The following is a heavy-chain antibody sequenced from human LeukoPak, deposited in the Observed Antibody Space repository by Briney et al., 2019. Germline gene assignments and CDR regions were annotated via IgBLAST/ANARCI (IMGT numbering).Heavy chain of an antibody. Sequence: SETLSLTCTVSGGSITISSYYWGWIRQPPGKGLEWIGTIYYSGSTDYNPSLKSRVTISADTSKNQFSLKVSSVTAADTAVYYCARYQAGSMIDDWGQGTPVTVSS. V-gene: IGHV4-39*01. CDR3: ARYQAGSMIDD. CDR2: IYYSGST. CDR1: GGSITISSYY. J-gene: IGHJ4*02. D-gene: IGHD6-19*01.